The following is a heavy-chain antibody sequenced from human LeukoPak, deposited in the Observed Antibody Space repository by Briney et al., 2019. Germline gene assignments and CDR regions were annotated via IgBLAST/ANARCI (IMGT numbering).Heavy chain of an antibody. D-gene: IGHD3-10*01. J-gene: IGHJ3*02. CDR3: AREKGGSSDI. Sequence: SQTLSLTCTVSGGSISSGGYYWSWIRQHPGKGLEWIGYIYYSGSTYYNPPLKSRVTISVDTSKNQFSLKLSPVTAADTAVYYCAREKGGSSDIWGQGTMVTVSS. CDR2: IYYSGST. V-gene: IGHV4-31*03. CDR1: GGSISSGGYY.